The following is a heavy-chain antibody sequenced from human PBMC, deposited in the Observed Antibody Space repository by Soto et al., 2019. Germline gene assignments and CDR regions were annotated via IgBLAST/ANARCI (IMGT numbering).Heavy chain of an antibody. D-gene: IGHD2-8*01. V-gene: IGHV3-48*02. CDR1: GFTFSSYS. Sequence: EVRMVESGGALVQPGGSLRLSCAASGFTFSSYSMNWVRQAPGKGLEWVSYISSTSSTMYYADSVKGRFTISRDNAENSLYLQMNSLRDEDTAVYYCARDFVYSFDYWGQGALVTVSS. CDR2: ISSTSSTM. CDR3: ARDFVYSFDY. J-gene: IGHJ4*02.